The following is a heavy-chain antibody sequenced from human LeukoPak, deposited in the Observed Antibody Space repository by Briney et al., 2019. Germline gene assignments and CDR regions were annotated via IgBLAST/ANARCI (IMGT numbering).Heavy chain of an antibody. V-gene: IGHV4-30-2*01. D-gene: IGHD2-8*02. J-gene: IGHJ4*02. CDR3: ARDRRYFDTGGLGGPDY. CDR2: IYHSGST. CDR1: GGSISSGGYY. Sequence: PSQTLSLTCTVSGGSISSGGYYWSWIRQPPGKGLEWIGYIYHSGSTYYNPSLKSRVTISVDRSKNQFSLKLSSVTAADTAVYYCARDRRYFDTGGLGGPDYWGQGTLITVSS.